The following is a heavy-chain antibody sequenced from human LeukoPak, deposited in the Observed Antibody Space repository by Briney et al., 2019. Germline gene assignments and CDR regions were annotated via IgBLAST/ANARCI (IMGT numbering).Heavy chain of an antibody. D-gene: IGHD3-10*01. CDR1: GGSISSGSYY. J-gene: IGHJ6*03. V-gene: IGHV4-61*02. CDR3: ARDRRFSYYYYMDV. CDR2: IYTSGST. Sequence: PSQTLSLTCTVSGGSISSGSYYWSWLRQPAGKGLEWIGRIYTSGSTNYNPSLKSRVTISVDTSENQFSLKLNSVTAADTAVYYCARDRRFSYYYYMDVWGKGTTVTVSS.